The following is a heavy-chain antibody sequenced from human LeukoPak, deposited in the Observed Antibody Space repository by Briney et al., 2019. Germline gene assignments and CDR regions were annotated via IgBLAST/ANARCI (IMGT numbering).Heavy chain of an antibody. J-gene: IGHJ4*02. CDR3: ARDRGYCTNGVCPYFDY. CDR2: IYHSGST. D-gene: IGHD2-8*01. Sequence: PSETLSLTCAVSGGSISSSNWWSWVRQPPGKGLEWIGEIYHSGSTNYNPSLKSRVTISVDKSKNQFSLKLSSVTAADTAVYYCARDRGYCTNGVCPYFDYWGQGTLVTVSS. CDR1: GGSISSSNW. V-gene: IGHV4-4*02.